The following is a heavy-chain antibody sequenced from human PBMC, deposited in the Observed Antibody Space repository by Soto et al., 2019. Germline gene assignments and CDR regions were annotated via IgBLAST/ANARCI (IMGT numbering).Heavy chain of an antibody. CDR3: AKVAITMIVVAPPDV. V-gene: IGHV3-30*18. J-gene: IGHJ6*02. D-gene: IGHD3-22*01. CDR1: KFMIRNYD. Sequence: GGSLRLSCVAPKFMIRNYDMHWVRLAPGKGLEWVASISHDGSSKYYADSVKGRFTISRDNSKNTLYLQMNSLRAEDTALYYCAKVAITMIVVAPPDVWGQGTTVTVSS. CDR2: ISHDGSSK.